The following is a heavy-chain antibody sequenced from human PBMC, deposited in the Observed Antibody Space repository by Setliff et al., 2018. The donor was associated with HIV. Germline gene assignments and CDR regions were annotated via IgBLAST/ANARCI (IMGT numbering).Heavy chain of an antibody. J-gene: IGHJ6*02. D-gene: IGHD6-13*01. CDR1: GFTFSPYW. Sequence: GGSLRLSCAASGFTFSPYWMHWVRQAPGKGLVWVSRINSGGTSTTYADSVKGRFTISRDNSKNTLFLQMNSLRPEDTAVYYCARDCRVGWVFAYGMDVWGQGTTVTVSS. V-gene: IGHV3-74*03. CDR3: ARDCRVGWVFAYGMDV. CDR2: INSGGTST.